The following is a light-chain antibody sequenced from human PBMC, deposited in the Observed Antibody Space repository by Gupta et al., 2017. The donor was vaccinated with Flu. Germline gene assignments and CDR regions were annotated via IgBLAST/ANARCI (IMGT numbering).Light chain of an antibody. J-gene: IGKJ1*01. CDR1: QSIASY. V-gene: IGKV1-39*01. CDR2: VAS. Sequence: DIQTTPSTSSLSALVGDRVTITCRASQSIASYVNWYQQKLGEATKLLIYVASNLQSGVPSRFSGSGSGTDFTLTIISLQPEDFAAYYYQQSSTTPHAFGQGTKVEIK. CDR3: QQSSTTPHA.